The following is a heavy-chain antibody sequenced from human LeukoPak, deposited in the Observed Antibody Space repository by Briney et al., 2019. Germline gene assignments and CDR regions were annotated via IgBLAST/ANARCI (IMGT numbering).Heavy chain of an antibody. J-gene: IGHJ4*02. D-gene: IGHD6-13*01. CDR1: GGSFSGYY. CDR2: INHSGST. V-gene: IGHV4-34*01. CDR3: AGEKSSWYYFTL. Sequence: PLETLSLTCAVYGGSFSGYYWSWIRQPPGKGLEWIGEINHSGSTNYNPSLKSRVTISVDTSKNQFSLKLSSVTAADTAVYYCAGEKSSWYYFTLWGQGTMVTVSS.